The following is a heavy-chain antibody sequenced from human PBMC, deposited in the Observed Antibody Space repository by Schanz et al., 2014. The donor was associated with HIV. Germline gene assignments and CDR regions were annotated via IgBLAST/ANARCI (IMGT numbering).Heavy chain of an antibody. CDR1: GFAFSDYA. CDR2: ISAGGRDT. CDR3: ASGPLYYFDY. D-gene: IGHD5-12*01. Sequence: EVPLLESGGGLAQPGGSQRLSCAASGFAFSDYAMSWVRQAPGKGLEWASSISAGGRDTYYADSVKGRFTISRDNSKNTLYLQMNRLRAEDTALYFCASGPLYYFDYWGQGTLVTVSS. V-gene: IGHV3-23*01. J-gene: IGHJ4*02.